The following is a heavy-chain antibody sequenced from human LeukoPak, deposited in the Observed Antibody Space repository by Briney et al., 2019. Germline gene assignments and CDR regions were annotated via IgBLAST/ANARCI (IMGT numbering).Heavy chain of an antibody. V-gene: IGHV1-8*03. Sequence: ASVKVSCKASGCTFTSYDINWVRQATGQGLEWMGWMNPNSGNTGYAQKFQGRVTITRNTSISTAYMELSSLRSEDTAVYYCAREFYDILTGPFDYWGQGTLVTVSS. J-gene: IGHJ4*02. CDR3: AREFYDILTGPFDY. D-gene: IGHD3-9*01. CDR2: MNPNSGNT. CDR1: GCTFTSYD.